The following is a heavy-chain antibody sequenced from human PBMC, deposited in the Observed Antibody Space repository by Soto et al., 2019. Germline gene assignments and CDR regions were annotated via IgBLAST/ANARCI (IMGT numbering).Heavy chain of an antibody. CDR3: ARGGNHVWGSSEF. CDR1: GYTFTTYS. J-gene: IGHJ4*02. V-gene: IGHV1-18*01. CDR2: MRTDNGNT. D-gene: IGHD3-16*01. Sequence: ASVKVSCKSSGYTFTTYSINWVRQAPGQGLEWMGWMRTDNGNTNYAQKFKGRVTMTTDTSTSTAYLELRSLKSDDTAIYYCARGGNHVWGSSEFWRQGTLVTVSS.